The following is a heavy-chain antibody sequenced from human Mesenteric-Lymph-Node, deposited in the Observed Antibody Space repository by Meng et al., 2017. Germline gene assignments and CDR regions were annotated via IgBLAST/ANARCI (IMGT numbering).Heavy chain of an antibody. CDR2: IKQDGSEK. Sequence: GGSLRLSCAASGFTFSSYWMSWVHQAPGKGLEWVANIKQDGSEKYYVDSVKGRFTISRDNAKNSLYLQMNNLRTEDTAVYYCVRMVDAFEIWGQGTMVTVSS. D-gene: IGHD2-8*01. CDR3: VRMVDAFEI. CDR1: GFTFSSYW. V-gene: IGHV3-7*01. J-gene: IGHJ3*02.